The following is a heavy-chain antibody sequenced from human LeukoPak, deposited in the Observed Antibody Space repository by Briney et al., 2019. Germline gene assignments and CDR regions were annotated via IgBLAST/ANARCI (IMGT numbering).Heavy chain of an antibody. CDR2: IYHSGST. CDR3: ASGPTPRDV. V-gene: IGHV4-38-2*01. Sequence: SETLSLTCAVSGYSISSGYYWGWIRQPPGKGLEWIGSIYHSGSTYYNPSLKSRVTISVDTSKNQFSLKLSSVTAADTAVYYCASGPTPRDVWGKGTTVTVSS. J-gene: IGHJ6*04. CDR1: GYSISSGYY.